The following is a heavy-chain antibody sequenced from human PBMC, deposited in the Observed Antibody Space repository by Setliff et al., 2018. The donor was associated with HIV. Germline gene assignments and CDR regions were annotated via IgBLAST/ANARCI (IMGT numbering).Heavy chain of an antibody. CDR3: ATYSSGWTRYFSY. CDR1: GYTLTELS. J-gene: IGHJ4*02. V-gene: IGHV1-24*01. Sequence: RASVKVSCKVSGYTLTELSMHWVRQAPGKGLEWMGGFDPEDGETIYAQKFQGRVTMTEDTSTDTAYMELSSLRSEDTAVYYCATYSSGWTRYFSYWGQGTLVTVSS. D-gene: IGHD6-19*01. CDR2: FDPEDGET.